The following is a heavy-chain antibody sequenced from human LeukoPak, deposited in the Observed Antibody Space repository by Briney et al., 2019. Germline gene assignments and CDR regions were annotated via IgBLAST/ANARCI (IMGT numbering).Heavy chain of an antibody. CDR1: GFTFTNYA. Sequence: GGSLRLSCAASGFTFTNYAMTWVRQAPGKGLEWVSTISGSGGSTYYAASVKGRFTISRDNSKNTLYLQMNSLRAEDTAVYYCAKCGSGWSHFDYWGQGTLVTVSS. CDR2: ISGSGGST. D-gene: IGHD6-19*01. CDR3: AKCGSGWSHFDY. J-gene: IGHJ4*02. V-gene: IGHV3-23*01.